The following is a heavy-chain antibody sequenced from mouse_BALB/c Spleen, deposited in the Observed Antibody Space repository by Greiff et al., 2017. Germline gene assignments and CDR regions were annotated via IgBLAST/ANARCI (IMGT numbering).Heavy chain of an antibody. CDR1: GYTFTSYW. V-gene: IGHV1S41*01. J-gene: IGHJ2*01. CDR3: ARGTTATYYFDY. Sequence: DLVKPGASVKLSCKASGYTFTSYWINWIKQRPGQGLEWIGRIAPGSGSTYYNEMFKGKATLTVDTSSSTAYIQLSSLSSEDSAVYFCARGTTATYYFDYWGQGTTLTVSS. D-gene: IGHD1-2*01. CDR2: IAPGSGST.